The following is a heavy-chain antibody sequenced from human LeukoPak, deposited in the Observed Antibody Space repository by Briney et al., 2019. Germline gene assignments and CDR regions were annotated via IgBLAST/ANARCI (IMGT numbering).Heavy chain of an antibody. V-gene: IGHV3-7*01. D-gene: IGHD3-3*01. Sequence: GGSLRLSCAASGFTFSNSWMTWVRQAPGKGLEWVANMKEDGSEKYYVDSVKGRFTISRDNAKNSLYLQMNSLGVEDTAVYYCARDWSGTIWGQGTLVTVSS. CDR3: ARDWSGTI. J-gene: IGHJ4*02. CDR1: GFTFSNSW. CDR2: MKEDGSEK.